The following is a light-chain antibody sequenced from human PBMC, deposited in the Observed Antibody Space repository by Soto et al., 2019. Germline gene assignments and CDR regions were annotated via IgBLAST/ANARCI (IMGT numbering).Light chain of an antibody. V-gene: IGKV4-1*01. Sequence: DIVMTQSPDSLSVALGERATINCKSSQSVLYSPNNKNYLSWYQQKPGQPPKLIIYWASTRESGVPDRFSGSGSGTDFTLSISSLQAEDVAVYYCQQYNNWSFGQGTRLEIK. CDR1: QSVLYSPNNKNY. CDR2: WAS. CDR3: QQYNNWS. J-gene: IGKJ5*01.